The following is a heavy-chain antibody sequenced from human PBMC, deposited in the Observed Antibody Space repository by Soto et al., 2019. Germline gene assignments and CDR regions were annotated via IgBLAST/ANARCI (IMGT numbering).Heavy chain of an antibody. V-gene: IGHV3-23*01. D-gene: IGHD3-10*01. CDR2: ISGGGDTT. Sequence: EVRLLESGGGLVQPGGSLRLSCAASGFTFNNYAMTWVRQAPGKGREWVSAISGGGDTTSYADSVKGRFTVSRDGSKNTLYLQMSSLRAEDTALYYCAKGRGGSGSLTPRVDFWGQGTLVTVSS. CDR1: GFTFNNYA. CDR3: AKGRGGSGSLTPRVDF. J-gene: IGHJ4*02.